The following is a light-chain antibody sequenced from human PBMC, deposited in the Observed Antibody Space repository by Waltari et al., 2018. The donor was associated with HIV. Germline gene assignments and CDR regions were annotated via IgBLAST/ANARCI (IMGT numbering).Light chain of an antibody. V-gene: IGLV1-40*01. CDR2: GNS. J-gene: IGLJ3*02. CDR1: SSHTRAGND. CDR3: RSYDSSLSGFWV. Sequence: QSVLTQPPSVSEAPGPWVAISSTGSSSHTRAGNDVHWYQQPPGTAPKHLIYGNSNRPPGVPDRCSGSKAGTSASLAITGRQAEDEADYYCRSYDSSLSGFWVFGGGTKLTVL.